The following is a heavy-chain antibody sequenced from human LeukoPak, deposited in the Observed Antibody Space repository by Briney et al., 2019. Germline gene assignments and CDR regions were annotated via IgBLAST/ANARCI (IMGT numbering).Heavy chain of an antibody. CDR3: ARDLYYYDSSGYFRYFDY. V-gene: IGHV4-34*01. CDR2: INHSGST. CDR1: GGYFSGFY. J-gene: IGHJ4*02. Sequence: SETLSLTCAASGGYFSGFYWNWIRQSPGKGLEWIGEINHSGSTNYNPSLKSRVTISVDTSKNQFSLKLSSVTAADTAVYYCARDLYYYDSSGYFRYFDYWGQGTLVTVSS. D-gene: IGHD3-22*01.